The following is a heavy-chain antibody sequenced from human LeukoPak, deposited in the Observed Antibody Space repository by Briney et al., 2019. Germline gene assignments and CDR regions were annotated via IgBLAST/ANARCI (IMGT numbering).Heavy chain of an antibody. D-gene: IGHD6-13*01. CDR3: TKDDAYSSSWYACDI. V-gene: IGHV3-30*18. Sequence: GGSLRLSCAASGFTFSDYGMHWVRQAPGKGPGWVAVISYDGNHKYYTDSVKGRFTISRDNSKNTLYLQMSSLRAEDTAVYYCTKDDAYSSSWYACDIWGQGTMVTVSS. J-gene: IGHJ3*02. CDR2: ISYDGNHK. CDR1: GFTFSDYG.